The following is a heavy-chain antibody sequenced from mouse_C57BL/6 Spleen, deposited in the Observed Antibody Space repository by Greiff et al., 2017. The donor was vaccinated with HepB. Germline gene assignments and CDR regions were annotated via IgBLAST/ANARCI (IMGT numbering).Heavy chain of an antibody. J-gene: IGHJ1*03. CDR2: IYPGSGST. Sequence: QVQLQQSGAELVKPGASVKMSCKASGYTFTSYWITWVKQRPGQGLEWIGDIYPGSGSTNYNEKFKSKATLTVDTSSSTAYMQLSSLTSEDSAVYYCARDGYYVRYFDVWGTGTTVTVSS. V-gene: IGHV1-55*01. D-gene: IGHD2-3*01. CDR1: GYTFTSYW. CDR3: ARDGYYVRYFDV.